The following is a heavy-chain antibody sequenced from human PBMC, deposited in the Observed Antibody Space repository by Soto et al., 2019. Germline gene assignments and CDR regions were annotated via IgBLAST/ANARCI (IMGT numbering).Heavy chain of an antibody. CDR2: IWYDGSNK. CDR3: ARDLFTIFGVVPLGMDV. CDR1: GFTFSSYG. V-gene: IGHV3-33*01. D-gene: IGHD3-3*01. Sequence: GGSLRFSCAASGFTFSSYGMHWVRQAPGKGLEWVAVIWYDGSNKYYADSVKGRFTISRDNSKNTLYLQMNSLRAEDTAVYYCARDLFTIFGVVPLGMDVWGQGTTVTVS. J-gene: IGHJ6*02.